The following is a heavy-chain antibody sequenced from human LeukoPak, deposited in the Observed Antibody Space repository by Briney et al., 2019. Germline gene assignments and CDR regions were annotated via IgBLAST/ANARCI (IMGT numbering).Heavy chain of an antibody. Sequence: ASVKVSCKASGYTFTGYYMHWVRQAPGQGLEWMGWINPNSGGTNYAQKFQGRVTMTRDTSISTAYMELSRLRSDDTAVYYCARDYLQYQLLYYFDYWGQGTLVTVSS. CDR2: INPNSGGT. V-gene: IGHV1-2*02. J-gene: IGHJ4*02. CDR1: GYTFTGYY. D-gene: IGHD2-2*01. CDR3: ARDYLQYQLLYYFDY.